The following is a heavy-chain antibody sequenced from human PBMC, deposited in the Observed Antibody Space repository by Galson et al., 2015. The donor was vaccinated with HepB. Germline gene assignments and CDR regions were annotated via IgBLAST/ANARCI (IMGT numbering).Heavy chain of an antibody. CDR2: MSYDGSNE. CDR1: GFTFSSYG. V-gene: IGHV3-30*03. J-gene: IGHJ4*02. D-gene: IGHD5-18*01. CDR3: ATDLGSVHLWAICDS. Sequence: SLRLSCAASGFTFSSYGIHWIRQAPGKGLEWVAVMSYDGSNEFYADSVKGQFTISRDNSKNTLYLQMNSLKAEDTAVYYCATDLGSVHLWAICDSWGQGTLVTVSS.